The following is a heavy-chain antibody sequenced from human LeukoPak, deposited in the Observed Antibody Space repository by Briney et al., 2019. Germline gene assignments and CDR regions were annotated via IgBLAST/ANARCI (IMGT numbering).Heavy chain of an antibody. Sequence: GGSLRLSCTVSGFTVSSNSMSWVRQAPGKGLEWVSFIYSAGNTHYSDSVKGRFTISRDNSMNTVYLQMTSLRAEDTALYYCAKMQWFFYMDVWGKGATVTVSS. CDR1: GFTVSSNS. J-gene: IGHJ6*04. D-gene: IGHD3/OR15-3a*01. V-gene: IGHV3-53*01. CDR3: AKMQWFFYMDV. CDR2: IYSAGNT.